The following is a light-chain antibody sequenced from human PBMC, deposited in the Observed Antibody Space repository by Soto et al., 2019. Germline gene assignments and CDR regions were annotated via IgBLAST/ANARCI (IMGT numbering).Light chain of an antibody. Sequence: TQSPSSLSASVGDRVTITGRASQDISNYLAWYQQKPGQAPRLLIYGASNRATGIPDRFSGSGSGTDFTLTISRLEPEDFAVYYCQQYGSSGPFGHGTKVDIK. J-gene: IGKJ1*01. V-gene: IGKV3-20*01. CDR3: QQYGSSGP. CDR2: GAS. CDR1: QDISNY.